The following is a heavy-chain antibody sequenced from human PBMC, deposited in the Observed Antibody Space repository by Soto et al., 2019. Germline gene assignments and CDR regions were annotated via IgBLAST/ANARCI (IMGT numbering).Heavy chain of an antibody. J-gene: IGHJ4*02. D-gene: IGHD2-2*01. CDR2: ISGSGGST. CDR3: AKVGAKYCSSTSCQLFDY. V-gene: IGHV3-23*01. CDR1: GFTFSSYA. Sequence: GGSLRLSCAASGFTFSSYAMSWVRQAPGKGLEWVSAISGSGGSTYYADSVKGRFTISRDNSKNTLYLQMNSLRAEDTAVYYCAKVGAKYCSSTSCQLFDYWGQGTLVTVSS.